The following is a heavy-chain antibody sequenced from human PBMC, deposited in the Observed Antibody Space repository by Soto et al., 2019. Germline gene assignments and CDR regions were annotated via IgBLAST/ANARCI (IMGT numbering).Heavy chain of an antibody. D-gene: IGHD3-16*02. J-gene: IGHJ4*02. Sequence: PGGSLRLSCAASGFTFSSYGMHWVRQAPGKGLEWVAVISYDGSDKYYADSVKGRFTISRDNSKNTLNLQMNSLRADDTAVYYCAKALGELSPESYDYWGQGTLVTVSS. V-gene: IGHV3-30*18. CDR2: ISYDGSDK. CDR1: GFTFSSYG. CDR3: AKALGELSPESYDY.